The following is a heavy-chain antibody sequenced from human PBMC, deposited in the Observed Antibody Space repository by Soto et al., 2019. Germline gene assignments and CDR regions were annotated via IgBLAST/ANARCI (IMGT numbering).Heavy chain of an antibody. Sequence: SETLSLTCTVSGGSMSSYYWSWIRQPPGKGLEWIGYIYYSGSTNYNPSLKSRVTISVDTSKNQFSLRLSPVTAADTAVYYCARYSGYDSDFDYWGQGTLVTVSS. CDR1: GGSMSSYY. D-gene: IGHD5-12*01. V-gene: IGHV4-59*08. J-gene: IGHJ4*02. CDR3: ARYSGYDSDFDY. CDR2: IYYSGST.